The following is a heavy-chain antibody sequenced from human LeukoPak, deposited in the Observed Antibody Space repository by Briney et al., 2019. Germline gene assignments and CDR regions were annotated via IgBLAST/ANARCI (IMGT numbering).Heavy chain of an antibody. V-gene: IGHV5-51*01. Sequence: GESLKISCKGSGYSFTSYWIGWVRQMPGKGLEWMGIIHPGDSDTRYSPSFQGQVTISADKSISTAYLQWSSLKASDTAMYYCARHRSCSGGSCYSSGMDVWGKGTTVTVSS. J-gene: IGHJ6*04. CDR2: IHPGDSDT. CDR3: ARHRSCSGGSCYSSGMDV. CDR1: GYSFTSYW. D-gene: IGHD2-15*01.